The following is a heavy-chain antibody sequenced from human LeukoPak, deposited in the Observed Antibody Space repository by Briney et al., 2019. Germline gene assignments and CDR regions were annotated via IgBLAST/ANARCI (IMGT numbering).Heavy chain of an antibody. CDR2: ITSSSSYI. CDR1: GFTFSTYN. D-gene: IGHD3-10*01. V-gene: IGHV3-21*01. J-gene: IGHJ5*02. Sequence: PGGSLRLSCAASGFTFSTYNMNWVRQAPGKGLEWVSSITSSSSYIYYADSVKGRFTISRDNAKNTLYLQMNSLRAEDTAVYYCARVTLLWFGEQFDPWGQGTLVTVSS. CDR3: ARVTLLWFGEQFDP.